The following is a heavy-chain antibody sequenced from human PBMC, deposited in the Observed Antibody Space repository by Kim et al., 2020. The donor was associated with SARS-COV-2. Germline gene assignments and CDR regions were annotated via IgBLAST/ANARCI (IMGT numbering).Heavy chain of an antibody. CDR1: GYTFTGYY. CDR2: INPNSGGT. J-gene: IGHJ6*02. Sequence: ASVKVSCKASGYTFTGYYMHWVRQAPGQGLEWMGWINPNSGGTNYAQKFQGRVTMTRDTSISTAYMELSRLRSDDTAVYYCARDEGAARPMDVWGQGTTVTVSS. V-gene: IGHV1-2*02. CDR3: ARDEGAARPMDV. D-gene: IGHD6-6*01.